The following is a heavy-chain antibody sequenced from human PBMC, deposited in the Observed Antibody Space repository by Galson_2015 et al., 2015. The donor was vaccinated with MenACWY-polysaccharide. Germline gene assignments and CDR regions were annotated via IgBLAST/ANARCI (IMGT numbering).Heavy chain of an antibody. Sequence: SLRLSCAASGFTFSSYSMNWVRQAPGKGLEWVSYISSSSSTIYYADSVKGRFTISRDNAKNSLYLQMNSLRAEDTAVYYCARPDCSSTSCYEAFDIWGQGTMATVSS. CDR1: GFTFSSYS. V-gene: IGHV3-48*01. D-gene: IGHD2-2*01. CDR3: ARPDCSSTSCYEAFDI. CDR2: ISSSSSTI. J-gene: IGHJ3*02.